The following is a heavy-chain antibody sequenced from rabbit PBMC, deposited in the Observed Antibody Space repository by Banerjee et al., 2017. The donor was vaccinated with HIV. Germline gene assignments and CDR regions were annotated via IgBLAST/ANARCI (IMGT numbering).Heavy chain of an antibody. V-gene: IGHV1S45*01. CDR1: GFSFSNKYV. CDR2: INTSTGIT. CDR3: ARWGSGWNLNL. J-gene: IGHJ4*01. Sequence: QEQLEESGGGLVKPEGSLTLTCKASGFSFSNKYVMCWVRQAPGKGLEWIACINTSTGITYYASWAKGRFTISKTSSTTVTLQMTSLTAADTATYFCARWGSGWNLNLWGPGTLVTVS. D-gene: IGHD1-1*01.